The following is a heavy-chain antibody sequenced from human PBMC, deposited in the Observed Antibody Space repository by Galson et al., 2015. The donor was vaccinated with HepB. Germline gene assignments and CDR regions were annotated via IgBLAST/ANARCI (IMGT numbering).Heavy chain of an antibody. J-gene: IGHJ4*02. V-gene: IGHV3-15*01. CDR1: GFTFSNAW. CDR3: TTQDCTNGVCPFDY. CDR2: IKSKTDGGTT. D-gene: IGHD2-8*01. Sequence: SLRLSCAASGFTFSNAWMSWVRQAPGKGLEWVGRIKSKTDGGTTDYAAPVKGRFTISRDDSKNTLYLQMNSLKTEDTAVYYCTTQDCTNGVCPFDYWGQGTLVTVSS.